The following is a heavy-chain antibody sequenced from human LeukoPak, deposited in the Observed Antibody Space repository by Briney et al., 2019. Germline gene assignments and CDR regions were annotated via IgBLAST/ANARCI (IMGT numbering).Heavy chain of an antibody. D-gene: IGHD1/OR15-1a*01. CDR2: IWYDGSNK. V-gene: IGHV3-33*01. CDR3: ARFRAATTRFDY. J-gene: IGHJ4*02. CDR1: GFTFSSYG. Sequence: TGGSLRLSCAASGFTFSSYGMHWVRQAPGKGLEWVAVIWYDGSNKYYADSVKGRFTISRDNSKNTLYLQMNSLRTEDTAVYYCARFRAATTRFDYWGQGTLVTVSS.